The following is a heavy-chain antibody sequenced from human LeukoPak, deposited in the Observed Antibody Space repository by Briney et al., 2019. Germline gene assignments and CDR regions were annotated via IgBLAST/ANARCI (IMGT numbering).Heavy chain of an antibody. Sequence: SETLSLTCAVYGGSFSGYYWSWIRQPPGKGLEWIGEINHSGSTNYNPSLKSRVTISVDTSKNQSSLKLSSVTAADTAVYYCARDSSSSNFDYWGQGTLVTVSS. CDR1: GGSFSGYY. D-gene: IGHD6-6*01. J-gene: IGHJ4*02. V-gene: IGHV4-34*01. CDR2: INHSGST. CDR3: ARDSSSSNFDY.